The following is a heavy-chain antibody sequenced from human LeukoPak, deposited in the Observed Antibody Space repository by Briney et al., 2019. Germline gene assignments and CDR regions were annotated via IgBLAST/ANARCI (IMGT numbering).Heavy chain of an antibody. V-gene: IGHV3-30*02. CDR1: GFTFSSYG. D-gene: IGHD2-2*01. J-gene: IGHJ4*02. Sequence: GGSLRLSCAASGFTFSSYGMHWVRQAPGKGLEWVAFIRYDGSNKYYADSVKGRFTISRDNSKNTVYLQMNSLRAEDTAMYYCAKDAVVPAAPHFDYWGQGTLVTVSS. CDR3: AKDAVVPAAPHFDY. CDR2: IRYDGSNK.